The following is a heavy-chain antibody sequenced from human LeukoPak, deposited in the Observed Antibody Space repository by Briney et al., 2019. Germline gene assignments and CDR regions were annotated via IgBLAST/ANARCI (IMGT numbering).Heavy chain of an antibody. CDR3: ARALTNYIAVAGSLDV. Sequence: ASVKVSCKASGGTFSRYAMSWVRQAPGQGLEWMGGIIPIFGTASFAQKFQGRVTITADESTGTAYMELSRLRSDDTAVYYCARALTNYIAVAGSLDVWGKGTTVTVSS. J-gene: IGHJ6*04. CDR1: GGTFSRYA. V-gene: IGHV1-69*13. D-gene: IGHD6-13*01. CDR2: IIPIFGTA.